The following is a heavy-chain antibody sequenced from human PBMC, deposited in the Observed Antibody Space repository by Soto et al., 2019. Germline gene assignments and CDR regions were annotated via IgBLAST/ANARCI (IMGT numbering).Heavy chain of an antibody. D-gene: IGHD3-3*01. CDR3: ARGRDFWSGYYADYYGMDV. CDR2: IIPIFGTA. J-gene: IGHJ6*02. CDR1: GGTFSSYA. Sequence: QVQLVQSGAEVKKPGSSVKVSCKASGGTFSSYAISWVRQAPGQGLEWMGGIIPIFGTANYAQKFQGRVTITADESTSTAYTELSSLRSEDTAVYYCARGRDFWSGYYADYYGMDVWGQGTTVTVSS. V-gene: IGHV1-69*12.